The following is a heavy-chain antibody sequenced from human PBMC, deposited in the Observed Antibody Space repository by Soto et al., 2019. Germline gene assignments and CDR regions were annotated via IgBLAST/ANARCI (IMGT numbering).Heavy chain of an antibody. V-gene: IGHV3-30*18. D-gene: IGHD2-21*02. CDR3: AKDLNCGGDCYFSWGYYYYYGMDV. J-gene: IGHJ6*02. CDR1: GFTFSSYG. Sequence: QVQLVESGGGVVQPGRSLRLSCAASGFTFSSYGMHWVRQAPGKGLEWVAVISYDGSNKYYADSVKGRFTISRDNSKNTLYQKMNSLRAEDTAVYYCAKDLNCGGDCYFSWGYYYYYGMDVWGQGTTVTVSS. CDR2: ISYDGSNK.